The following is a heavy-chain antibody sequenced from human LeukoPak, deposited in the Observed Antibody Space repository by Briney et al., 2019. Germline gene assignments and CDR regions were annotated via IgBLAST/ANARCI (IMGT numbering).Heavy chain of an antibody. CDR2: IRYDGSNK. D-gene: IGHD3-22*01. V-gene: IGHV3-30*02. CDR3: AKDTPAYDSSGYYYPYLDY. J-gene: IGHJ4*02. CDR1: GFTFSSYG. Sequence: GGSLRLSCAASGFTFSSYGVHWVRQAPGKGLEWVTFIRYDGSNKHYTDSVKGRFTISRDNSKNTLYLQLNSLRAEDTAVYYCAKDTPAYDSSGYYYPYLDYWGRGTLVTVSS.